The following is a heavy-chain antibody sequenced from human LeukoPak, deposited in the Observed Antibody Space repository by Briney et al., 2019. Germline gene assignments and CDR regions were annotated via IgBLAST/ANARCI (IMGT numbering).Heavy chain of an antibody. V-gene: IGHV3-48*01. Sequence: PGGSLRLSCAASGFTFSSYSMNWVRQAPGKGLEWVSYISSRSSTIYYADSVKGRFTISRDNAKNSLYLQMNSLRAEDTAVYYCARDSNYYDSSGYPIDYWGQGPLVTVSS. CDR3: ARDSNYYDSSGYPIDY. J-gene: IGHJ4*02. CDR2: ISSRSSTI. CDR1: GFTFSSYS. D-gene: IGHD3-22*01.